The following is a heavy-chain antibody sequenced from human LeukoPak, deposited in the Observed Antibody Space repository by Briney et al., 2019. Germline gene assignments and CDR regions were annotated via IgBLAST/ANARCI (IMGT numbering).Heavy chain of an antibody. CDR2: IYSGGST. V-gene: IGHV3-66*01. J-gene: IGHJ6*03. CDR3: AREGGWYKRGLDHYYYYMDV. Sequence: QTGGSLRLSCAASEFSVGSNYMTWVRQAPGKGLEWVSLIYSGGSTYYADSVKGRFTISRDNSKNTLYLQMNSLRIEDTALYYCAREGGWYKRGLDHYYYYMDVWGKGTTVTVSS. D-gene: IGHD6-19*01. CDR1: EFSVGSNY.